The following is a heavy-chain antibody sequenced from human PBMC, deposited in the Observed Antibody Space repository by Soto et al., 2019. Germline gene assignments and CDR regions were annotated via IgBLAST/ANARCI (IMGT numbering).Heavy chain of an antibody. J-gene: IGHJ5*02. CDR1: GFTFSNAW. CDR2: IKSKTNGGTT. D-gene: IGHD2-8*01. V-gene: IGHV3-15*01. Sequence: GGSLRLSCAASGFTFSNAWMSWVRQAPGKGLEWVGRIKSKTNGGTTDYAAPVIGRFTISRDDSKNTLYLQMDSLKTEDTAVYYCPTDDPINGSWGQGTLVTVSS. CDR3: PTDDPINGS.